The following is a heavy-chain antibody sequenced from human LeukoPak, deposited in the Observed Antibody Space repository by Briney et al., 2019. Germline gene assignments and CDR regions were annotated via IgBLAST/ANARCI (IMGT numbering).Heavy chain of an antibody. CDR3: ARNPYETGHFDP. J-gene: IGHJ5*02. D-gene: IGHD3-3*01. V-gene: IGHV1-8*03. Sequence: GASVKVSCKASGYTFTHYDINWVRQASGQGLEWMGWMSPDSGYTGYSQKFQGRVSITRDTSIGTAYLELSSLRSDDTAVYYCARNPYETGHFDPWGQGTLVTVSS. CDR1: GYTFTHYD. CDR2: MSPDSGYT.